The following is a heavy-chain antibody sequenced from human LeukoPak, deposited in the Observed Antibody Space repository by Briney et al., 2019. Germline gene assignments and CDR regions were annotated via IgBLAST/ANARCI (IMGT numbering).Heavy chain of an antibody. CDR3: ARGGGYCSGGSCLDKYYYYYYMDV. CDR2: ISSSSSYI. Sequence: GGSLRLSCAASGFTFSSYSMNWVRQAPGKGLECVSYISSSSSYIYYADSVKGRFTISRDNAKNSLYLQMNSLRAEDTAVYYCARGGGYCSGGSCLDKYYYYYYMDVWGKGTTVTVSS. CDR1: GFTFSSYS. J-gene: IGHJ6*03. V-gene: IGHV3-21*01. D-gene: IGHD2-15*01.